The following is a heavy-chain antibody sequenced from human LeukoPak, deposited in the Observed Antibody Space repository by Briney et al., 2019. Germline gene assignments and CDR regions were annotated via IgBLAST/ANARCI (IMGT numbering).Heavy chain of an antibody. CDR3: AKGSYYDSSGSFYFDY. CDR1: GFTFSSYA. D-gene: IGHD3-22*01. Sequence: GGSLRLSCAAPGFTFSSYAMSWVRQAPGKGLEWVSGISGSGDNTYYADSVKGRFTISRDNSKNTLYVQVNSLGTEDTAAYYCAKGSYYDSSGSFYFDYWGQGTLVTVSS. J-gene: IGHJ4*02. CDR2: ISGSGDNT. V-gene: IGHV3-23*01.